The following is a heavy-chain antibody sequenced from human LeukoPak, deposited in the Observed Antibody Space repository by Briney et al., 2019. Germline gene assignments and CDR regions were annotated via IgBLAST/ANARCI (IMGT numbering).Heavy chain of an antibody. J-gene: IGHJ4*02. Sequence: SETLSLTCAVYGGSFSGYYWSWIRQPPGKGLEWIGEINHSGSTNYNPSLKSRVTISVDTSKNQLSLKLSSVTAADTAVYYCARGEPDYGDYIFDYWGQGTLVTVSS. CDR3: ARGEPDYGDYIFDY. CDR1: GGSFSGYY. D-gene: IGHD4-17*01. V-gene: IGHV4-34*01. CDR2: INHSGST.